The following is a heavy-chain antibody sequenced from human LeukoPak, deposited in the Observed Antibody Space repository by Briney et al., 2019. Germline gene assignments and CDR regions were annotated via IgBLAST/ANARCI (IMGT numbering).Heavy chain of an antibody. J-gene: IGHJ3*02. Sequence: PGGSLRLSCAASAFTFTSHYMHWVRQAPGQGLEWMGLINPSSGSTTYGQKFQGRVTMTRDMSTSTVYMELSSLRSEDTAVYYCARPRGIYPSDAFDIWGQGTRVTVSS. CDR2: INPSSGST. V-gene: IGHV1-46*01. CDR3: ARPRGIYPSDAFDI. D-gene: IGHD1-14*01. CDR1: AFTFTSHY.